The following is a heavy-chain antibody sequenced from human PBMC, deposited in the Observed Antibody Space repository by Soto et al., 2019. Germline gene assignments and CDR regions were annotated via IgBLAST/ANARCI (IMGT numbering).Heavy chain of an antibody. CDR1: GYTXTELS. CDR2: FDPEDGET. D-gene: IGHD6-6*01. V-gene: IGHV1-24*01. CDR3: AMGSAARPGYYYYYGMDV. J-gene: IGHJ6*02. Sequence: GXSXKISFKVSGYTXTELSMHLVRQAPGKGLVWIGGFDPEDGETIYAQKLKGIVTMTEDTSTDTAYMELSSLRPEDTAVYYFAMGSAARPGYYYYYGMDVWGQGTTGTVSS.